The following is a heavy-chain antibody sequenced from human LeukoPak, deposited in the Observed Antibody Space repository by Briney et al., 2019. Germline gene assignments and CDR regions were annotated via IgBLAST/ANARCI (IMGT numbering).Heavy chain of an antibody. CDR3: EREKYYYGSGSYGLSWFDP. CDR1: GGSISSYY. J-gene: IGHJ5*02. V-gene: IGHV4-59*01. Sequence: SETLSLTCTVSGGSISSYYWSWIRQPPGKGLEWIGYIYYSGSTNYNPSLKSRVTISVDTSKNQFSLKLSSVTAADTAVYYCEREKYYYGSGSYGLSWFDPWGQGTLVTVSS. CDR2: IYYSGST. D-gene: IGHD3-10*01.